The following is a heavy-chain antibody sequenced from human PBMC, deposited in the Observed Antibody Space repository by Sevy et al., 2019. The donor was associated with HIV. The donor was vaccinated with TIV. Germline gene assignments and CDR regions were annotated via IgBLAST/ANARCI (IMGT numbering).Heavy chain of an antibody. D-gene: IGHD5-12*01. V-gene: IGHV3-7*01. Sequence: GGSLRLSCAASGFTFNSYWMSWVRQAPGKGLEWVANIKQDGSEKYYVDSVKGRFTISRDNSQNSLFLQMTTLRAEDTAVYYCAREGSPYDTYYYYYGIDVWGQGTTVTVSS. J-gene: IGHJ6*02. CDR2: IKQDGSEK. CDR1: GFTFNSYW. CDR3: AREGSPYDTYYYYYGIDV.